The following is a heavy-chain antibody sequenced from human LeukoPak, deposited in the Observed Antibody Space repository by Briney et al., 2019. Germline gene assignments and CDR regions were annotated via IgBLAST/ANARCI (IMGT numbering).Heavy chain of an antibody. Sequence: SETLSLTCTVSGGSIGSYYWSWIRQPAGKGLEWIGRIYTSGSTNYNPSLKSRVTMSVDTSKNQFSLKLSSVTAADTAVYYCARDSGRDGYNYVYYFDYWGQGTLVTVSS. CDR1: GGSIGSYY. D-gene: IGHD5-24*01. CDR2: IYTSGST. V-gene: IGHV4-4*07. CDR3: ARDSGRDGYNYVYYFDY. J-gene: IGHJ4*02.